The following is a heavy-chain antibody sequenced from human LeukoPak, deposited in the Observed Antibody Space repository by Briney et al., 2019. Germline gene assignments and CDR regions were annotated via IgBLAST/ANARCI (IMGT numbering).Heavy chain of an antibody. CDR1: GGSISSYY. J-gene: IGHJ4*02. V-gene: IGHV4-59*01. Sequence: PSETLSLTCTVSGGSISSYYWGWIRQPPGKGLEWIGYIYYSGSTNYNPSLKSRVTISVDTSKNQFSLKLSSVTAADTAVYYCAREESSWRPIDYWGQGTMVTVSS. D-gene: IGHD6-13*01. CDR3: AREESSWRPIDY. CDR2: IYYSGST.